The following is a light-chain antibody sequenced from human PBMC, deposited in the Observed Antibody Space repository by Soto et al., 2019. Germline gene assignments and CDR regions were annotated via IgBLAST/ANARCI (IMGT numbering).Light chain of an antibody. Sequence: DIQMTQSPSSLSASVRDRVTITCRASQDISNYLNWYQQKPGKAPKLLIYAASTLQSGVPSRFSGSGSGTDFTLTISCLQSQDFATYYCQQYYSYPPTFGQGTKVDIK. CDR1: QDISNY. CDR2: AAS. V-gene: IGKV1-16*01. J-gene: IGKJ1*01. CDR3: QQYYSYPPT.